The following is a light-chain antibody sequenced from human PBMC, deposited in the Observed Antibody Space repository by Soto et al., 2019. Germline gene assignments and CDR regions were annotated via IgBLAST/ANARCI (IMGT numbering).Light chain of an antibody. Sequence: QSALTQPASVSGSPGQSITISCTGTSSEVGGYNYVSWYQQHPGKAPKLMIYEVSNRPSGVSNRFSGSKSGNTASLTISGLQADDEADYYCRSYTGSSSVVFGGGTKLTVL. J-gene: IGLJ2*01. CDR1: SSEVGGYNY. V-gene: IGLV2-14*01. CDR2: EVS. CDR3: RSYTGSSSVV.